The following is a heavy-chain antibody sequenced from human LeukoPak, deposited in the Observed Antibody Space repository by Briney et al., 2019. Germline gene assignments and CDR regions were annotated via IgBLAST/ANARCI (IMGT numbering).Heavy chain of an antibody. CDR3: ARDPQRIAVAGFDY. V-gene: IGHV1-3*01. J-gene: IGHJ4*02. Sequence: GASVKVSCKASGYTFTSYAVHWVRQAPGQRLEWMGWINAGNGNTKYSQKFQGRVTITRDTSASTAYMELSSLRSEDTAVYYCARDPQRIAVAGFDYWGQGTLVTVSS. CDR1: GYTFTSYA. D-gene: IGHD6-19*01. CDR2: INAGNGNT.